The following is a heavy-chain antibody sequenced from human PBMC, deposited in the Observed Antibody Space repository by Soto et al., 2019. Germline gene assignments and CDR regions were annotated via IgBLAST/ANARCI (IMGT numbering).Heavy chain of an antibody. CDR3: AKDGDSNAFDI. J-gene: IGHJ3*02. CDR1: GFTFSSYW. D-gene: IGHD7-27*01. Sequence: GGSLRLSCAASGFTFSSYWMSWVRQAPGKWLEWVANIKQDGSEKYYVDSVKGRFTISRDNSKNTLYLQMNSLRAEDTAVYYCAKDGDSNAFDIWGQGTMVNVSS. V-gene: IGHV3-7*03. CDR2: IKQDGSEK.